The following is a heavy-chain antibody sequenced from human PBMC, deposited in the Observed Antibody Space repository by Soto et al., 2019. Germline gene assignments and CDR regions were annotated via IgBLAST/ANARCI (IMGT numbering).Heavy chain of an antibody. V-gene: IGHV3-21*01. J-gene: IGHJ4*02. Sequence: GGSLRLSCEVSGFYFNNYGINWVRQAPGKGLEWVSSVSKSHYTYYSDSVKGRFTISRDNAKNSVSLQMNSLRAEDTAVYYCAREDSIIIPAVSDFWGQGTLVTVSS. CDR2: VSKSHYT. CDR1: GFYFNNYG. D-gene: IGHD2-2*01. CDR3: AREDSIIIPAVSDF.